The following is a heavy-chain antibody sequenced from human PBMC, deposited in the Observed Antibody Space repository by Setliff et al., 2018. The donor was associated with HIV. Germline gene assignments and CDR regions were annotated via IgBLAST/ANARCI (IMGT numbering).Heavy chain of an antibody. V-gene: IGHV1-69*05. CDR1: AGSFSIFA. CDR2: MMTIFSTT. J-gene: IGHJ3*02. Sequence: SVKVSCKSSAGSFSIFAINWVRQAPGQGLEWMGGMMTIFSTTNYARKFQGRATITTDESTGTAYMELRSLRSDDTAVYYCARAPKRVYYYGSGSYLHDAFDIWGQGTMVTVS. CDR3: ARAPKRVYYYGSGSYLHDAFDI. D-gene: IGHD3-10*01.